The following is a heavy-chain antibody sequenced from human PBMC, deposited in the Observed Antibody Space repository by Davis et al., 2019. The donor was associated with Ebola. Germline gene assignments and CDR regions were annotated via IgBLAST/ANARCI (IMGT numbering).Heavy chain of an antibody. J-gene: IGHJ6*03. V-gene: IGHV1-18*04. CDR2: ISAYNGNT. D-gene: IGHD3-3*01. Sequence: ASVKVSCKASGYTFTSYGISWVRQAPGQGLEWMGWISAYNGNTNYAQKLQGRVTMTTDTSTSTAYMELSSLRSEDTAVYYCAGPYYDFWSGYYKNYYYYMDVWGKGTTVTVSS. CDR3: AGPYYDFWSGYYKNYYYYMDV. CDR1: GYTFTSYG.